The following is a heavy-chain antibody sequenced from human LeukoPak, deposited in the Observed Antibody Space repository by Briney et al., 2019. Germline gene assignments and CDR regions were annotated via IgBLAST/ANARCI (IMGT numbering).Heavy chain of an antibody. V-gene: IGHV1-46*01. J-gene: IGHJ6*03. CDR2: INPRGGST. Sequence: ASVKVSCKASGYTFTSHFMHWVRQAPGQGLGWMGIINPRGGSTSYTQKFQGRVTMTRDMSTSTVYMELSSLRSEDTAVYYCARSPRYSSFHYYYMDVWGKGTTVTVSS. CDR3: ARSPRYSSFHYYYMDV. D-gene: IGHD6-13*01. CDR1: GYTFTSHF.